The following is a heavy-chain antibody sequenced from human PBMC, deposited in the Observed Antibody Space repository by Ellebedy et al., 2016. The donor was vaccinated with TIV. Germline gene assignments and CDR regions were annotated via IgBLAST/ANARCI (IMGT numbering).Heavy chain of an antibody. V-gene: IGHV3-21*01. D-gene: IGHD3-10*01. J-gene: IGHJ3*02. CDR3: ARDRVRGDDAFDI. Sequence: GGSLRLSXAASGFTFSSYSMNWVRQAPGKGLEWVSSISSSSSYIYYADSVKGRFTISRDNAKNSLYLQMNSLRAEDTAVYYCARDRVRGDDAFDIWGQGTMVTVSS. CDR2: ISSSSSYI. CDR1: GFTFSSYS.